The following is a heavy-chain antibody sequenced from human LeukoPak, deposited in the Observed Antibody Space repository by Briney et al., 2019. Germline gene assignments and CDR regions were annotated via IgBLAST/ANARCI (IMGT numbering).Heavy chain of an antibody. Sequence: SGTLSLTCAVSGGSITSSKWWTWVRQPPGKGLEWIGYVYYSGSTNYNPSLKSRVTISVDTSKNQFSLKLSSVTAADTAVYYCARGDWGNNWFDPWGQGTLVTVSS. V-gene: IGHV4-4*02. J-gene: IGHJ5*02. CDR2: VYYSGST. CDR1: GGSITSSKW. D-gene: IGHD7-27*01. CDR3: ARGDWGNNWFDP.